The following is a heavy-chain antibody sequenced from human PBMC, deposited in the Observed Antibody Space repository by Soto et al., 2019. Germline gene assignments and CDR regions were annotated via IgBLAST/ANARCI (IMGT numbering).Heavy chain of an antibody. D-gene: IGHD3-22*01. CDR1: GGTFSSYA. V-gene: IGHV1-69*12. J-gene: IGHJ4*02. CDR3: ARDGYYYDSSGYYYYFDY. Sequence: QVQLVQSGAEVKKPGSSVKVSCKASGGTFSSYAISWVRQAPGQGLEWMGGIIPIFGTANYAQKFQGRVTITADESKSPAYMELSSLRSEDTAVYYCARDGYYYDSSGYYYYFDYWGQGTLVTVSS. CDR2: IIPIFGTA.